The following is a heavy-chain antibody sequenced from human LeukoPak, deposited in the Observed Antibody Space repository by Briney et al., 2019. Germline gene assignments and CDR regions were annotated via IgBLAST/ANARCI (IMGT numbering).Heavy chain of an antibody. V-gene: IGHV3-23*01. J-gene: IGHJ4*02. CDR2: ISGSGGST. CDR3: AKDEWEILFYFDY. D-gene: IGHD1-26*01. Sequence: GGSLRLSCAAYGFTFSSYAMSRVRQAPGKGLEWVSAISGSGGSTYYADSVKGRFTISRDNSKNTLYLQMNSLRAEDTAVYYCAKDEWEILFYFDYWGQGTLVTVSS. CDR1: GFTFSSYA.